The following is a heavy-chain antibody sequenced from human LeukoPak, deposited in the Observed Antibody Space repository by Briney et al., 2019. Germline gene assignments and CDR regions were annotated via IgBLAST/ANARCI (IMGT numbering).Heavy chain of an antibody. D-gene: IGHD3-22*01. Sequence: PGGSLRLSCAASGFTFSSYSMNWVRQAPGKGLEWVSGISYSGGSTYYRDSVKGRFTISRDNSKNTLYLQMNSLRAEDTAVYYCAKPRRTMIVVEAFDIWGQGTMVTVSS. CDR2: ISYSGGST. CDR1: GFTFSSYS. V-gene: IGHV3-23*01. J-gene: IGHJ3*02. CDR3: AKPRRTMIVVEAFDI.